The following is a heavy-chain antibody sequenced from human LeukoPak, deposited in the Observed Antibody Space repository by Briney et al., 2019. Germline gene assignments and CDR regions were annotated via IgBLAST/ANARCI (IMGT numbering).Heavy chain of an antibody. CDR3: AKDNEAVAGKLYFDY. J-gene: IGHJ4*02. CDR2: IKTDGSST. Sequence: PGGSLRLSCAGSGDSWMHWVRQVPGKGLVWVSRIKTDGSSTSYADSVKGRFTISNDNAENTLYLQMNSLRAEDTALYYCAKDNEAVAGKLYFDYWGQGTLVTVSS. CDR1: GDSW. V-gene: IGHV3-74*01. D-gene: IGHD6-19*01.